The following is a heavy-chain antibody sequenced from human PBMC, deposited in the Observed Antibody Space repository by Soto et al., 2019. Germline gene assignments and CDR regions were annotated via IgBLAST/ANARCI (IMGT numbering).Heavy chain of an antibody. CDR1: GYTFTTYA. D-gene: IGHD6-13*01. CDR3: ARGSAAAGPYYFDY. V-gene: IGHV1-3*01. CDR2: INAGNGAT. J-gene: IGHJ4*02. Sequence: ASVKVSCKDSGYTFTTYARHWVRQAKGQRLEWMGWINAGNGATKYSQNFQDRVTIARDTSANTAFMELSSLRSEDTAVYYCARGSAAAGPYYFDYWAQGTLVTVSS.